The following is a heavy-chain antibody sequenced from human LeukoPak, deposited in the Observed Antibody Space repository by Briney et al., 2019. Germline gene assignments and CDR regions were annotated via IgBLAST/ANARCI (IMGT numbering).Heavy chain of an antibody. Sequence: SVKVSCKASGGTFSSYAISWVRQAPGQGLEGMGGIIPIFGTANYAQKFQGRVTITTDESTSTAYMELSSLRSEDTAVYYCACSGYYLEGTYNWFDPWGQGTLVTVSS. J-gene: IGHJ5*02. CDR1: GGTFSSYA. V-gene: IGHV1-69*05. D-gene: IGHD3-22*01. CDR2: IIPIFGTA. CDR3: ACSGYYLEGTYNWFDP.